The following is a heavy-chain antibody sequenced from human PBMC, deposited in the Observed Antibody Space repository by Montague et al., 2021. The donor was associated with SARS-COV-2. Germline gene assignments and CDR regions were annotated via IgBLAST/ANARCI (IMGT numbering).Heavy chain of an antibody. CDR2: IFWNDDK. D-gene: IGHD7-27*01. CDR1: GFSLISDGVG. V-gene: IGHV2-5*01. Sequence: PALVKPTQTLTLTCTVSGFSLISDGVGGGWIRQPPGKALEWLALIFWNDDKRYNSSLKNRLTVTKDTSKNQVVLTMTNMDPLDTGTYYCAHILLFSSLGDFDSWGQGTLVTVAS. J-gene: IGHJ4*02. CDR3: AHILLFSSLGDFDS.